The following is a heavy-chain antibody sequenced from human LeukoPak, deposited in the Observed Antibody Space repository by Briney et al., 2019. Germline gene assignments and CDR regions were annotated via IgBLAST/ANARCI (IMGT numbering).Heavy chain of an antibody. CDR3: ARDRSIAAHVDY. CDR1: GFIFSSYA. D-gene: IGHD6-6*01. Sequence: GGSLRLSCAASGFIFSSYAMTWVRQAPGKGLEWVANIKQDGSEKYYVDSVKGRFTISRDNAKNPLYLQMNSLRAEDTAVYYCARDRSIAAHVDYWGQGTLVTVSS. V-gene: IGHV3-7*01. J-gene: IGHJ4*02. CDR2: IKQDGSEK.